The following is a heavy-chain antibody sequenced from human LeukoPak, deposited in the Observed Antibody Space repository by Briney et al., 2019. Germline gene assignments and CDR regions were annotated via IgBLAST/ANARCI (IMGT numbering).Heavy chain of an antibody. CDR2: IYPGDSDT. D-gene: IGHD2-21*01. CDR3: ARLAMIGQGWFDP. Sequence: GESLKISCKGSGYDFTKYWIAWVRQVPGKGLEWMGIIYPGDSDTTYSPSFQGQVTISADKSISTAYLQWSSLRASDTAIYYCARLAMIGQGWFDPWGQGTLVTVSS. V-gene: IGHV5-51*01. CDR1: GYDFTKYW. J-gene: IGHJ5*02.